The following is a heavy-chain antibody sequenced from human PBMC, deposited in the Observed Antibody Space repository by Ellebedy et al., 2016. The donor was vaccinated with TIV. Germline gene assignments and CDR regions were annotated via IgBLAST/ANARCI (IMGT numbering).Heavy chain of an antibody. CDR3: ARVSLEWLLYYGMDV. CDR1: GFTVSSNY. CDR2: IYSGGST. Sequence: PGGSLRLSCAASGFTVSSNYMSWVRQAPGKGLEWVSVIYSGGSTYYADSVKGRFTISRDNSKNTLYLQMNSLRAEDTAVYYCARVSLEWLLYYGMDVWGQGTTVTVSS. D-gene: IGHD3-3*01. J-gene: IGHJ6*02. V-gene: IGHV3-66*01.